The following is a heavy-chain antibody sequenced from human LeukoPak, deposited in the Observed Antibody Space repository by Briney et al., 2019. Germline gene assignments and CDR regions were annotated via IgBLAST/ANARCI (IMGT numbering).Heavy chain of an antibody. V-gene: IGHV3-23*01. D-gene: IGHD3/OR15-3a*01. CDR3: AKNMGSTGYYTTDY. CDR2: ISDPGGST. J-gene: IGHJ4*02. CDR1: GFTFRSYA. Sequence: PGGSLRLSCAASGFTFRSYAMSWVRQAPGKGLEWVSVISDPGGSTYYADSVKGRFTISRDNPKNTLYLQMNSLRAEDTAVYYCAKNMGSTGYYTTDYWGQGTLVTVSS.